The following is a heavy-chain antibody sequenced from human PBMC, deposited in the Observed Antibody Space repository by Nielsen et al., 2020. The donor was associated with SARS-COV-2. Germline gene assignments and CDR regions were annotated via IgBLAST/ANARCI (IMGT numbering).Heavy chain of an antibody. CDR2: IYYSGST. D-gene: IGHD2-2*01. Sequence: SETLSLTCTVSGGSISSYYWSWIRQPPGKGLEWIGYIYYSGSTNYNPSLKSRVTISVDTSKNQFSLKLSSVTAADTAVYYCARVDCMSPSCHFFGYTGWFDPWGQGTLVTVSS. V-gene: IGHV4-59*08. CDR1: GGSISSYY. CDR3: ARVDCMSPSCHFFGYTGWFDP. J-gene: IGHJ5*02.